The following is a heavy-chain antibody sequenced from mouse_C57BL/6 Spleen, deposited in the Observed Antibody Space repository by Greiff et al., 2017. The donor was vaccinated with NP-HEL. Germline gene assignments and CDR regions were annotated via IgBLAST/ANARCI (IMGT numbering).Heavy chain of an antibody. CDR3: AREGVTTVVGGMDY. V-gene: IGHV1-81*01. J-gene: IGHJ4*01. Sequence: QVQLKESGAELARPGASVKLSCKASGYTFTSYGISWVKQRTGQGLEWIGEIYPRSGNTYYNEKFKGKATLTADKSSSTADMELRSRTSEDSAVYFCAREGVTTVVGGMDYWGQGTSVTVSS. D-gene: IGHD1-1*01. CDR1: GYTFTSYG. CDR2: IYPRSGNT.